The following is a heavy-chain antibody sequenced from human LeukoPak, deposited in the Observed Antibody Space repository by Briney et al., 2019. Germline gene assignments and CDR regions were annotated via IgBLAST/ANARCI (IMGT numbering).Heavy chain of an antibody. D-gene: IGHD3-10*02. Sequence: GGSLRLSCAASGFTFSSYSMNWVRQAPGKGLEWVSSISSSSSYIYYVDSVKGRFTISKDNAKNSLYLQMNSLRAEDTAVYYCAELGITMIGGVWGKGTTVTISS. CDR3: AELGITMIGGV. V-gene: IGHV3-21*01. CDR1: GFTFSSYS. CDR2: ISSSSSYI. J-gene: IGHJ6*04.